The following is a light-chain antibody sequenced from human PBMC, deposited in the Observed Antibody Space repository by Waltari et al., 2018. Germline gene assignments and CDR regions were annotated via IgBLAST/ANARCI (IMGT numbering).Light chain of an antibody. V-gene: IGKV4-1*01. Sequence: DIVMTQSPDSLAVSLGERPTINFKSSQGILDGSNNRNSLAWYQQKPGQSPNLLIYWASTRESGVPDRFSGSGSGTDFSLTISSLQAEDVAVYYCQQYYRVPLTFGGGTKIEIK. CDR2: WAS. CDR1: QGILDGSNNRNS. J-gene: IGKJ4*01. CDR3: QQYYRVPLT.